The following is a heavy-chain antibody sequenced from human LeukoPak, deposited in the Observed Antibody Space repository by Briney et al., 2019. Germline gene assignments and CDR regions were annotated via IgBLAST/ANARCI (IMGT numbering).Heavy chain of an antibody. D-gene: IGHD6-19*01. CDR1: GGSVSGYY. CDR3: ARAHTSGWYYSDS. Sequence: PSETLSLTCIVSGGSVSGYYWNWIRQPPGKGLEWIGYVYYSASTNYNPSLKGRVTISEDTSKNQFSPKLSSVTAADTAVYYCARAHTSGWYYSDSWGQGTLVTVSS. V-gene: IGHV4-59*02. J-gene: IGHJ4*02. CDR2: VYYSAST.